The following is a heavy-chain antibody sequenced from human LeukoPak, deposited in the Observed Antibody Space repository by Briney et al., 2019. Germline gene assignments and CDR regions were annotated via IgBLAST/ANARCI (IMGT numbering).Heavy chain of an antibody. CDR1: GFTFSSYG. CDR3: ARDGYSFGHDFDY. D-gene: IGHD5-18*01. J-gene: IGHJ4*02. V-gene: IGHV3-74*01. CDR2: IKGDGSST. Sequence: GGSLRLSCAASGFTFSSYGMHWVRHTPGKGLVWISRIKGDGSSTSYADSVKGRFTISRDNAKNTLYLQMNSLRAEDTAVYYCARDGYSFGHDFDYWGQGTLVTVSS.